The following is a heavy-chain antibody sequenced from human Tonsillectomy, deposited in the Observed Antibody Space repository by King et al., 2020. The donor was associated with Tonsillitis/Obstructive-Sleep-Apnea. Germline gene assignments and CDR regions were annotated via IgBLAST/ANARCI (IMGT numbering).Heavy chain of an antibody. D-gene: IGHD2-15*01. J-gene: IGHJ4*02. CDR1: GFTFSNAW. Sequence: VQLVESGGGLVKPGGSLRLSCAASGFTFSNAWMSWVRQAPGKGLEWVGRIKSKTDGGTTDYAAPVKGRFTISRDDSKNTLYLQMNSLKTEDTAVYYCTTDPWWATGGEKNYVDYWGQGTLVTVSS. V-gene: IGHV3-15*01. CDR3: TTDPWWATGGEKNYVDY. CDR2: IKSKTDGGTT.